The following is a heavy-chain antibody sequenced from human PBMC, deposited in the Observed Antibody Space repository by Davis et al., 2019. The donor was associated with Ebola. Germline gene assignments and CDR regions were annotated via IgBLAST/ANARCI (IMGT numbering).Heavy chain of an antibody. CDR3: ARGFLRDGFDI. CDR2: TYFSSKWYH. Sequence: HSQTLSLTCAISGDSVSGGSTAWNWIRQSPLRGLEWLGRTYFSSKWYHDYAVSVKSRITINPDTSKNQFSLQLNSVTPEDTAVYYCARGFLRDGFDIWGQGTMITVSS. J-gene: IGHJ3*02. CDR1: GDSVSGGSTA. D-gene: IGHD3-3*01. V-gene: IGHV6-1*01.